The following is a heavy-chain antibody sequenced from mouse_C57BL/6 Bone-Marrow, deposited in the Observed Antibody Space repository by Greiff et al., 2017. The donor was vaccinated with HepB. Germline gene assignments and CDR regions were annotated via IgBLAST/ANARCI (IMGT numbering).Heavy chain of an antibody. D-gene: IGHD4-1*01. V-gene: IGHV14-4*01. CDR1: GFNIKDDY. Sequence: VQLQQSGAKLVRPGASVKLSCTASGFNIKDDYMHWVKQRPEQGLEWIGWIDPENGDTEYASKFQGKATITADTSSNTAYLQLSSLTSEDTAVYYCTTGLGRDFDYWGQGTTLTVSS. CDR3: TTGLGRDFDY. J-gene: IGHJ2*01. CDR2: IDPENGDT.